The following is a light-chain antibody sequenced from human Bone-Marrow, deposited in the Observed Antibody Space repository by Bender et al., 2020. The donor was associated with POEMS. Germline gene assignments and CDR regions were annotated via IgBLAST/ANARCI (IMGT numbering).Light chain of an antibody. CDR2: DNI. Sequence: QSVLTQPPSVSGSPGQRISVSCAGTGSNIGAGYDVHWYQQVPGTAPKLLIFDNINRPSGVPERFSGSNSGTSASLAITGLQAEDEADYYCQSYDNDLSAWVFGGGTKVTVL. V-gene: IGLV1-40*01. CDR3: QSYDNDLSAWV. J-gene: IGLJ3*02. CDR1: GSNIGAGYD.